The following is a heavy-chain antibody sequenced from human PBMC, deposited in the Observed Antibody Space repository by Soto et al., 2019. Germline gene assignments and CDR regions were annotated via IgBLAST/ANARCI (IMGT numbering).Heavy chain of an antibody. J-gene: IGHJ4*02. D-gene: IGHD6-13*01. V-gene: IGHV3-33*01. CDR2: IWYDGSNK. CDR3: ARESYSSSFDY. CDR1: GFTFSSYG. Sequence: PGGSLRLSCAASGFTFSSYGMHWVRQAPGKGLEWVAVIWYDGSNKYYADSVKGRFTISRDNSKNTLYLQMNSLRAEDTAVYYCARESYSSSFDYWGQGTLVTVSS.